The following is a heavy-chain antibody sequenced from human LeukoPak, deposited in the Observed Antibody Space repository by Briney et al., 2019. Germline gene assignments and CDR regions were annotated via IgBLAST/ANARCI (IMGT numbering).Heavy chain of an antibody. J-gene: IGHJ4*02. Sequence: GGSLRLSCAASGFTFISYGMHWVRQAPGKGLEWVAVISYDGSNKYYADSVKGRFTISRDNSKNTLYLQMNSLRAEDTAVYYCAGANGYWGQGTLVTVSS. CDR2: ISYDGSNK. CDR1: GFTFISYG. CDR3: AGANGY. V-gene: IGHV3-30*03. D-gene: IGHD2-8*01.